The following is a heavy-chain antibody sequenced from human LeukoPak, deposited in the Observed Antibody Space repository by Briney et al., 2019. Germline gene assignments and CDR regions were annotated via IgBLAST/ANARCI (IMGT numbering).Heavy chain of an antibody. CDR2: ISWDGGST. Sequence: PGGFLRLSCAASGFTFSSYEMNWVRQAPGKGLEWVSLISWDGGSTYYADSVKGRFTISRDNSKNTLYLQMNSLRAEDTAIYYCAKEIAAIGLPAVDHWGQGTLVTVSS. V-gene: IGHV3-23*01. CDR1: GFTFSSYE. D-gene: IGHD6-13*01. J-gene: IGHJ4*02. CDR3: AKEIAAIGLPAVDH.